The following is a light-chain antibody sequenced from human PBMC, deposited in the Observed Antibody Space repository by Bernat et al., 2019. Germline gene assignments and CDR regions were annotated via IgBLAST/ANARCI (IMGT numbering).Light chain of an antibody. CDR1: QSISSY. J-gene: IGKJ3*01. CDR2: DAS. CDR3: QQRSNWSFT. Sequence: EIVLTQSPATLSLSPGERATLSCRASQSISSYLAWYQQKPGQAPSLLIYDASNRATGIPARFSGSGSGTDFTLTISSLDPEDCAVYYCQQRSNWSFTFGPGTKVDFK. V-gene: IGKV3-11*01.